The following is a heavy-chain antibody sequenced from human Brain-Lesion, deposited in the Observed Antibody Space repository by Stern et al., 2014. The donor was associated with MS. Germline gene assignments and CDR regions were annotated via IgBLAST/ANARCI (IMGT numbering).Heavy chain of an antibody. J-gene: IGHJ6*02. D-gene: IGHD5-18*01. Sequence: EVQLVQSGGGLVKPGGSLRLSCAASGFTFSSYTMNWVRQAPGKGLARVSSINRGIDYIYYADSVKGRFTISRDNAKNSLYLQMNSLRAEDTALYYCARVETPLADFYYYYGMDVWGQGTTVTVSS. CDR3: ARVETPLADFYYYYGMDV. CDR1: GFTFSSYT. CDR2: INRGIDYI. V-gene: IGHV3-21*01.